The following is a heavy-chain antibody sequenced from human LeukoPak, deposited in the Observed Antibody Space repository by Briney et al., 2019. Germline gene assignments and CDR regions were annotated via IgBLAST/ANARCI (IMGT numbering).Heavy chain of an antibody. J-gene: IGHJ4*02. D-gene: IGHD3-10*01. V-gene: IGHV4-59*12. CDR1: GGSISSYY. CDR3: ARAAFGELVN. Sequence: PSETLSLTCTVSGGSISSYYWSWIRQPPGKGLEWIGYIYHSGSTYYNPSLKSRVTISVDRSKNQFSLKLSSVTAADTAVYYCARAAFGELVNWGQGTLVTVSS. CDR2: IYHSGST.